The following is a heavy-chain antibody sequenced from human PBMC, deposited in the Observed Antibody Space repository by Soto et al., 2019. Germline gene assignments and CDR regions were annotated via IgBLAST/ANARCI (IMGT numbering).Heavy chain of an antibody. Sequence: GGSLRLSCAASGFTFSSYAMSWVRQAPGKGLEWVSAISGSGGSTYYADSVKGRFTISRDNSKNTLYLQMNSLRAEDTAVYYCVFRPGDYGEHNWFDPWGQGTLVTVSS. CDR1: GFTFSSYA. CDR2: ISGSGGST. V-gene: IGHV3-23*01. CDR3: VFRPGDYGEHNWFDP. J-gene: IGHJ5*02. D-gene: IGHD4-17*01.